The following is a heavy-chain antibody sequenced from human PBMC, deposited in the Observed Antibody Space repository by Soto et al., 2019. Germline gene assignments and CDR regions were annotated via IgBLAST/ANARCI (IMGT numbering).Heavy chain of an antibody. Sequence: GGSLRLSCAASGFTFSDYYMSWIRQAPGKGLEWVSYISSGGTTIYYADSVKGRFTISRDDAKNSLFLQMNSLRPEDTAVYFCATKGGGYYFLFDPWGQGTLVTVSS. CDR3: ATKGGGYYFLFDP. J-gene: IGHJ5*02. V-gene: IGHV3-11*01. D-gene: IGHD3-22*01. CDR1: GFTFSDYY. CDR2: ISSGGTTI.